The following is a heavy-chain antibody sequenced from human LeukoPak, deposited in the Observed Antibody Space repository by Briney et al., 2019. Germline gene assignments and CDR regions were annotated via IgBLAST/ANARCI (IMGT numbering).Heavy chain of an antibody. Sequence: GASLTLSCAASGFTFSSDSMNWARLPPGKGLEWDSSMISSISDIFYAHSVKGRFTISRDNAKNSLYIQMNSQRAEDTAVYYCARDRGYYYGAFDIWGQGTMVTVSS. D-gene: IGHD3-22*01. CDR1: GFTFSSDS. CDR3: ARDRGYYYGAFDI. CDR2: MISSISDI. V-gene: IGHV3-21*01. J-gene: IGHJ3*02.